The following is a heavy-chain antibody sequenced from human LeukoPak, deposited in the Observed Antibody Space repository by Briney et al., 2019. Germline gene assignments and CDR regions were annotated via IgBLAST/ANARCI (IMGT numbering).Heavy chain of an antibody. Sequence: GMSLRLSCAASGFTFISYGMHWVRQAPGKGLEWVALIWYDGSNKYYADSVKGRLTISRDNSKNTLYLQMNSLRAEDTAVYYCAREGPRGNSQFDYWGQGTLVTVSS. D-gene: IGHD2/OR15-2a*01. CDR3: AREGPRGNSQFDY. J-gene: IGHJ4*02. CDR1: GFTFISYG. CDR2: IWYDGSNK. V-gene: IGHV3-33*08.